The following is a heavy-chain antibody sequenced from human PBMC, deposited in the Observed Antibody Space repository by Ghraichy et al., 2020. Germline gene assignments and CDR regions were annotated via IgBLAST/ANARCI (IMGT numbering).Heavy chain of an antibody. V-gene: IGHV3-15*01. CDR2: IKSKTDGGTT. Sequence: GESLNISCVGSGFTFSDAWMTWVRQAPGQGLKWVGHIKSKTDGGTTDYAAPVKGRFTISRDDSKNTLYLQVNSLKAEDAAVYYCATEFYSNGYNFWGQGTLVTVSS. CDR3: ATEFYSNGYNF. J-gene: IGHJ4*02. CDR1: GFTFSDAW. D-gene: IGHD3-22*01.